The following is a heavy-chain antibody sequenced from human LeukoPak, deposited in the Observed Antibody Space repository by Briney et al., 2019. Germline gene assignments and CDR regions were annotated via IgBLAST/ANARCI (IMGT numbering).Heavy chain of an antibody. J-gene: IGHJ4*02. D-gene: IGHD2-15*01. CDR1: GFTFSSYS. CDR2: ISSGSGDI. Sequence: GGSLRLSCAASGFTFSSYSMNWVRQAPGKGLEWVSSISSGSGDIYYADSVKGRFTISRDNAKNSLYLQMNSLRAEDSAVYYCANEGTPTSYFDYWGQGTLVTVSS. V-gene: IGHV3-21*01. CDR3: ANEGTPTSYFDY.